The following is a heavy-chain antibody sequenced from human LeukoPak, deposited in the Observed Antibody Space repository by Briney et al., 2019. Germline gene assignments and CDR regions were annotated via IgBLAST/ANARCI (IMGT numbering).Heavy chain of an antibody. CDR3: ARGALDTAMAVAGFDY. D-gene: IGHD5-18*01. CDR2: IIPIFGTA. V-gene: IGHV1-69*05. J-gene: IGHJ4*02. CDR1: GGTISSYA. Sequence: ASVKVSCKASGGTISSYAISLVRQAPGQGLEWMGGIIPIFGTANYAQKFQGRVTITTDESTSTAYMELSSLRSEDTAVYYCARGALDTAMAVAGFDYWGQGTLVTVSS.